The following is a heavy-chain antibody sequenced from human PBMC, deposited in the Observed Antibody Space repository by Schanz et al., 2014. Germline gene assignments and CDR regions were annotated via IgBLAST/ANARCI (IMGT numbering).Heavy chain of an antibody. CDR2: VIPILGVT. CDR1: GYTFSDYG. J-gene: IGHJ4*02. Sequence: QVQLVQSGDEVKKPGASVKVSCKTSGYTFSDYGITWVRQAPGQGLEWVGRVIPILGVTHYAQKFQGRVTITADKSTTTAYMELNSLNSDDTAVYYCARGYGDSPTDFWGQGTLVTVSS. D-gene: IGHD4-17*01. CDR3: ARGYGDSPTDF. V-gene: IGHV1-69*04.